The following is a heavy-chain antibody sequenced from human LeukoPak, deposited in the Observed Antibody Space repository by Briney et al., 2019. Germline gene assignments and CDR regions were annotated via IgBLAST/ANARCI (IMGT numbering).Heavy chain of an antibody. CDR3: TRVGYIDEGIDY. CDR2: IKQDGSKK. CDR1: GFPFSSYW. J-gene: IGHJ4*02. V-gene: IGHV3-7*04. D-gene: IGHD5-24*01. Sequence: GSLRLSCVASGFPFSSYWMTWVRQAPGKGLEWVANIKQDGSKKSYVDSGKGRFTISRDNAKNSLYLQMNSLRAEDTAIYYCTRVGYIDEGIDYWGQGTLVTVSS.